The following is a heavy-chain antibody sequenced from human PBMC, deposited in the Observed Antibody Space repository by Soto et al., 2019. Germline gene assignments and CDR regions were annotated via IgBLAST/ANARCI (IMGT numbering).Heavy chain of an antibody. CDR3: ARPRPGTVASFDI. D-gene: IGHD6-19*01. Sequence: GESLKISCKGSGYSFTSYRITWVRQMPGKGLEWMGRIDPSDSNSNYSPSFQGHVTMSADKSISTAFLQWSSLKASDTARYYCARPRPGTVASFDIWGQGTMVTVSS. CDR1: GYSFTSYR. J-gene: IGHJ3*02. CDR2: IDPSDSNS. V-gene: IGHV5-10-1*01.